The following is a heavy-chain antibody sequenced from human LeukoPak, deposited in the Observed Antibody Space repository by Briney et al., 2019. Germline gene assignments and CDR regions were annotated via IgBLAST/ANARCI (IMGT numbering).Heavy chain of an antibody. CDR1: GFTFSSYA. J-gene: IGHJ4*02. D-gene: IGHD6-13*01. V-gene: IGHV3-23*01. Sequence: GGSLRLSRAASGFTFSSYAMSWVRQAPGKGLEWVSAVSGSGGSTYYADSVKGRFTISRDNSKHTLYLQMNSLRAEDTAVYYCAKSVVYSSSWYGDYWGQGTLVTVSS. CDR2: VSGSGGST. CDR3: AKSVVYSSSWYGDY.